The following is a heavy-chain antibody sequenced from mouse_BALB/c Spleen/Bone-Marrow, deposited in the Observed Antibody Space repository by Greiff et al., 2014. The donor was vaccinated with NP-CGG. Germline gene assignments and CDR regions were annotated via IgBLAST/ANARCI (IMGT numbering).Heavy chain of an antibody. J-gene: IGHJ3*01. V-gene: IGHV14-3*02. CDR2: IDPANGNT. D-gene: IGHD2-4*01. Sequence: EVKLEESGAGLVKPGASVKLSCTASGFNIKDTYMHWVKQRPEQGLEWIGRIDPANGNTKYDPKFQGKATITADTSSNTAYLQLSSLTSEDTAVYYCARRGLYYDYDAWFAYWGQGTLVTVSA. CDR1: GFNIKDTY. CDR3: ARRGLYYDYDAWFAY.